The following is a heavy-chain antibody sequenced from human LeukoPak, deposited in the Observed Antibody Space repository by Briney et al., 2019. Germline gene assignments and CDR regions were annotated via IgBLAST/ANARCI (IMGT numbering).Heavy chain of an antibody. CDR3: ARDQVVAGIRPPFDY. CDR1: GFTFSTYW. V-gene: IGHV3-7*05. CDR2: INPDGSEK. J-gene: IGHJ4*02. D-gene: IGHD6-19*01. Sequence: HPGGSLSLSCAASGFTFSTYWMSWVRQAPGRGLEWVASINPDGSEKYYVDSVRGRFTISRDNARNSLYLQMNSLRAEDTAVYYCARDQVVAGIRPPFDYWGQGTLLTVSS.